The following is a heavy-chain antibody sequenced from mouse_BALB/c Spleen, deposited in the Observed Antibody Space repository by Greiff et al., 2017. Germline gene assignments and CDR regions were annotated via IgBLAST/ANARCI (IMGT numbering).Heavy chain of an antibody. CDR1: GFNIKDTY. V-gene: IGHV14-3*02. J-gene: IGHJ2*01. Sequence: EVKLQESGAELVKPGASVKLSCTASGFNIKDTYMHWVKQRPEQGLEWIGRIDPANGNTKYDPKFQGKATITADTSSNTAYLQLSSLTSEDTAVYYCARWDYYGSVDYWGQGTTLTVSA. CDR3: ARWDYYGSVDY. D-gene: IGHD1-1*01. CDR2: IDPANGNT.